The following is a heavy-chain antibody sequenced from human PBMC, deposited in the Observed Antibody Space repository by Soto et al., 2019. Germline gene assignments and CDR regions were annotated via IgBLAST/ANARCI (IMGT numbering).Heavy chain of an antibody. J-gene: IGHJ4*02. CDR3: FRGGVTSRTFDY. D-gene: IGHD3-16*01. V-gene: IGHV5-51*01. CDR2: IFPDDSDT. CDR1: GYIIRNYW. Sequence: GESLKISCKASGYIIRNYWIGWVRQMPGQGLEWMGIIFPDDSDTRYSPSFQGHVTISVDKSISTAYVQWSSLKASDSAIYYCFRGGVTSRTFDYWGQGTLVTVS.